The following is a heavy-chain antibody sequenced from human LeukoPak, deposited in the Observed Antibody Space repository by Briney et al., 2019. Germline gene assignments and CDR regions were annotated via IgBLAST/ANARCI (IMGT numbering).Heavy chain of an antibody. D-gene: IGHD3-22*01. J-gene: IGHJ4*02. CDR3: ARRSIGSGYYTFDY. CDR2: ISAYNGNT. CDR1: GYTFTSYG. V-gene: IGHV1-18*01. Sequence: GASVKVSYKASGYTFTSYGISWVRQAPGQGLEWMGWISAYNGNTNYAQKLQGRVTMTTDTSTSTAYMELRSLRSDDTAVYYCARRSIGSGYYTFDYWGQGTLVTVSS.